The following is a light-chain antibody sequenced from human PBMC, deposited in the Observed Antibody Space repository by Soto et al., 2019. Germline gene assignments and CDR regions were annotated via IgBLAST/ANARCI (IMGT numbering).Light chain of an antibody. V-gene: IGKV2-28*01. CDR3: KQALEIPCT. CDR2: SSS. J-gene: IGKJ1*01. Sequence: EIVMTQSPLSLPVKPGESASISCRSSQSLVYRNGYTYLNWYLQRPGQSPQPLIYSSSNRAYGVNNRFSGSGSVTDFTLRISRVEADDVVVYYCKQALEIPCTFGQGTKVEIK. CDR1: QSLVYRNGYTY.